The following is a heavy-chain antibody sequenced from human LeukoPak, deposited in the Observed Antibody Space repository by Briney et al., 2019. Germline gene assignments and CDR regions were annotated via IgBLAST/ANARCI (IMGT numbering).Heavy chain of an antibody. Sequence: PSETLSLTCAVYGGSFSGYYWSWIRQPPGKGLEWIGEINHSGSTNYNPSPKSRVTISVDTSKNQFSLKLSSVTAADTAVYYCARGARGRDSSGYYYGARYYYYMDVWGKGTTVTVSS. CDR2: INHSGST. CDR3: ARGARGRDSSGYYYGARYYYYMDV. D-gene: IGHD3-22*01. J-gene: IGHJ6*03. CDR1: GGSFSGYY. V-gene: IGHV4-34*01.